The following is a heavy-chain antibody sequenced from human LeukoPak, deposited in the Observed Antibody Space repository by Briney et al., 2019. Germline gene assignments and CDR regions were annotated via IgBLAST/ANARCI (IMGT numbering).Heavy chain of an antibody. D-gene: IGHD3-10*01. J-gene: IGHJ4*02. V-gene: IGHV3-15*01. CDR3: TTVTYYYGSGSYYFDY. Sequence: GGSLRLSCAASGFTFSNAWMSWVRQAPGKGLEWVGRIKSKTDGGTTDYAAPVKGRFTISRDDSKNKLYLQMNSLKTEDTAVYYCTTVTYYYGSGSYYFDYWGQGALVTVSS. CDR1: GFTFSNAW. CDR2: IKSKTDGGTT.